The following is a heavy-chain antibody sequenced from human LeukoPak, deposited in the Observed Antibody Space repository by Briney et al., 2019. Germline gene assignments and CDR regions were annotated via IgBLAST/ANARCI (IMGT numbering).Heavy chain of an antibody. D-gene: IGHD2-15*01. CDR2: IIPIFGTA. V-gene: IGHV1-69*05. J-gene: IGHJ6*03. CDR3: ASGSRDGNYYYYYMDV. CDR1: GGTFSSYA. Sequence: AASVKVSCKASGGTFSSYAISWVRQAPGQGLEWMGRIIPIFGTANYAQKFQGRVTTTTDEPTSTAYMELSSLRSEDTAVYYCASGSRDGNYYYYYMDVWGKGTTVTVSS.